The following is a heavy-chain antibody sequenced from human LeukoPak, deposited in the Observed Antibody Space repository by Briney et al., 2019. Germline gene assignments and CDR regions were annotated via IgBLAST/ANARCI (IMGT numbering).Heavy chain of an antibody. D-gene: IGHD1-26*01. CDR1: GFTFSSYS. CDR2: ISSSSYI. CDR3: ARDLLGWELHYFDY. J-gene: IGHJ4*02. Sequence: PGGSLRLSCAASGFTFSSYSMNWVRQAPGKGLEWVSSISSSSYIYYADSVKGRFTISRDNAKNSLYLQMNSPRAEDTAVYYCARDLLGWELHYFDYWGQGTLVTVSS. V-gene: IGHV3-21*01.